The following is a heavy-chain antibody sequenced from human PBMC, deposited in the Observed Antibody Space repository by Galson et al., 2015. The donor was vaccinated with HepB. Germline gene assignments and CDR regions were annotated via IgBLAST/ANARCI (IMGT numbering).Heavy chain of an antibody. J-gene: IGHJ6*02. V-gene: IGHV3-21*01. CDR3: ARDRVGAGSDYYYGMDV. D-gene: IGHD3-10*01. CDR1: GFTFSSYS. Sequence: SLRLSCAASGFTFSSYSMNWVRQAPGKGLEWVSSISSSSSYIYYADSVKGRFTISRDNAKNSLYLQMNSLRAEDTAVYYCARDRVGAGSDYYYGMDVWGQGTTVTVSS. CDR2: ISSSSSYI.